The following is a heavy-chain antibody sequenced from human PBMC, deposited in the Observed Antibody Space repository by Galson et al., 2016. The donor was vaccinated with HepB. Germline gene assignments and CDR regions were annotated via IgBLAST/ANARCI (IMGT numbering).Heavy chain of an antibody. J-gene: IGHJ4*02. CDR1: GFIFNNYA. Sequence: SLRLSCAASGFIFNNYAMTWVRQAPGEGLEWVSGISDGGTTIYADSVKGRFTISRDNSKKTLYLQMNSLRVEDTAVYYYAKCSGGSCFSSNYFDSWGQGILVTVSS. CDR3: AKCSGGSCFSSNYFDS. D-gene: IGHD2-15*01. V-gene: IGHV3-23*01. CDR2: ISDGGTTI.